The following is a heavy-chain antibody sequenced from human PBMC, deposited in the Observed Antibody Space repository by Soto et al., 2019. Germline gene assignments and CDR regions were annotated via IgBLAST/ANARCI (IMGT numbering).Heavy chain of an antibody. D-gene: IGHD3-3*01. CDR1: GYTFTSYD. CDR2: MNPNSGNT. CDR3: ARGEITIFLLGYYYYMDV. V-gene: IGHV1-8*01. Sequence: QVPLVQSGAEVKKPGASVKVSCKASGYTFTSYDINWVRQATGQGLEWMGWMNPNSGNTGYAQKFQGRVTMTRNTSISTAYMELSSLRSEDTAVYYCARGEITIFLLGYYYYMDVWGKGTTVTVSS. J-gene: IGHJ6*03.